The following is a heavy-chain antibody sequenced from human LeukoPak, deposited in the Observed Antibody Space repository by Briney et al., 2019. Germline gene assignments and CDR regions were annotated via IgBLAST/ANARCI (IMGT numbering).Heavy chain of an antibody. V-gene: IGHV3-7*01. CDR3: ASRIVGTPDYFDY. CDR2: IMQDGNDK. CDR1: GFNFSGYC. J-gene: IGHJ4*02. Sequence: PGGSLRLSCAASGFNFSGYCMSWVRQAPGKGLEWVANIMQDGNDKYYVASVKGRFTISRDNAKNSLYLQLNSLRVEDTAVYYRASRIVGTPDYFDYWGQGTLVTVSS. D-gene: IGHD1-26*01.